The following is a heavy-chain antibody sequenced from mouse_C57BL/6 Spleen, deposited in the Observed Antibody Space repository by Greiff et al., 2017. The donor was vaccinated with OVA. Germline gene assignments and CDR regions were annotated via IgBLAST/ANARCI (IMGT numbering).Heavy chain of an antibody. CDR2: IDPSDSYT. CDR3: ARWVTAQAPYYYAMDY. V-gene: IGHV1-69*01. Sequence: QVQLQQPGAELVMPGASVKLSCKASGYTFTSYWMHWVKQRPGQGLEWIGEIDPSDSYTNYNQKFKGKSTLTVDKSSSTAYMQLSSLTSEDSAVYYCARWVTAQAPYYYAMDYWGQGTSVTVSS. CDR1: GYTFTSYW. J-gene: IGHJ4*01. D-gene: IGHD3-2*02.